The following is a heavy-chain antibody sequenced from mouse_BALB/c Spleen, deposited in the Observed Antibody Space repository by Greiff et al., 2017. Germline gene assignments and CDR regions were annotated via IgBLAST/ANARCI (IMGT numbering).Heavy chain of an antibody. CDR3: TRGVYGLYAMDY. Sequence: EVQLQQSGTVLARPGASVKMSCKASGYTFTSYWMHWVKQRPGQGLEWIGAIYPGNSDTSYNQKFKGKAKLTAVTSTSTAYMELSSLTNEDSAVYYCTRGVYGLYAMDYWGQGTSVTVSS. CDR1: GYTFTSYW. D-gene: IGHD1-1*02. V-gene: IGHV1-5*01. J-gene: IGHJ4*01. CDR2: IYPGNSDT.